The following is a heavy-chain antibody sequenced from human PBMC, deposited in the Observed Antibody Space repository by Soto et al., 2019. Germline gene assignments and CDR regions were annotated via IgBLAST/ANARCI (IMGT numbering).Heavy chain of an antibody. Sequence: QITLKESGPTLVKPTQTLTLTCTFSGFSLSTRGMGVGWIRQPPGKALDWLALIYWDDDKRYSPSLKTRLTXTXDXPQTQLVLTITNMDPVDTATYYCARLQRYAYREPDYWGQGTLVTVSS. D-gene: IGHD5-18*01. CDR1: GFSLSTRGMG. CDR2: IYWDDDK. V-gene: IGHV2-5*02. J-gene: IGHJ4*02. CDR3: ARLQRYAYREPDY.